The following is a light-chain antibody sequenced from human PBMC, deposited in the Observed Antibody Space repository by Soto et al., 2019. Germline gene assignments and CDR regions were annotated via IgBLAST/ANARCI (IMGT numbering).Light chain of an antibody. V-gene: IGLV2-23*01. J-gene: IGLJ1*01. CDR3: CSYAGSATFYV. CDR2: EGS. Sequence: QSALTQPASVSGSPGQSITISCTGTSDDVGSYNLVSWYQQHPGKAPRLMIYEGSKRPSGISNRFSASKSGNTASLTISGLQAEDEADYYCCSYAGSATFYVFGTGTQLTVL. CDR1: SDDVGSYNL.